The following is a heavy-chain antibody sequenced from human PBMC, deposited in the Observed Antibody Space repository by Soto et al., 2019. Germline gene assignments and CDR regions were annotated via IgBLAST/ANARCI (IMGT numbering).Heavy chain of an antibody. D-gene: IGHD6-19*01. CDR1: GFTFSSYA. CDR3: ARGGGIAVAGTHLDY. CDR2: IGGSAAGS. V-gene: IGHV3-23*01. J-gene: IGHJ4*02. Sequence: ESGGNLVQPGGSLKLSCAASGFTFSSYAMCWVRQAPGKGLEWVSGIGGSAAGSNYADSVKGRFTISRDNSRNTVYLQMSSLRAEDTALYYCARGGGIAVAGTHLDYWGQGTLVTVSS.